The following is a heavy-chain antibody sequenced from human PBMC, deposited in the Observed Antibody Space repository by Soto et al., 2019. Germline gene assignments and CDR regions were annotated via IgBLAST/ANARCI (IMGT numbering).Heavy chain of an antibody. CDR1: GYSFTSYW. CDR2: IYPGDSDT. D-gene: IGHD3-3*01. V-gene: IGHV5-51*01. J-gene: IGHJ6*02. Sequence: PGESLKISCKGSGYSFTSYWIGWVRQMPGKGLEWMGIIYPGDSDTRYSPSFQGQVTISADKSISTAYLQWSSLMASDTAMYYCARQGPTTKIFGVVGGMDVWGQGTTVTVSS. CDR3: ARQGPTTKIFGVVGGMDV.